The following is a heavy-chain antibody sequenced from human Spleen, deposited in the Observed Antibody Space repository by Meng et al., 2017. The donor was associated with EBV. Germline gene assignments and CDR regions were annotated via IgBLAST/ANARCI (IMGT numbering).Heavy chain of an antibody. J-gene: IGHJ4*02. Sequence: GSGPRRFKPSGTLPLTCVVVGGSTSSNNWWSWVRQPPGKGLEWIGDIYHSGSTSYSPSLKSRVTMSLDKSTNQFSLNLTSVTAADTAVYYCARSYNAYATYFLDYWGQGTLVTVSS. CDR1: GGSTSSNNW. V-gene: IGHV4-4*02. CDR3: ARSYNAYATYFLDY. CDR2: IYHSGST. D-gene: IGHD4/OR15-4a*01.